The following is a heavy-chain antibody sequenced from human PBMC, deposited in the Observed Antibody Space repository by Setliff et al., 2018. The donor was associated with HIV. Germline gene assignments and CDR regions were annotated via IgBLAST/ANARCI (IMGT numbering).Heavy chain of an antibody. J-gene: IGHJ1*01. V-gene: IGHV4-39*07. D-gene: IGHD6-13*01. Sequence: SETLSLTCTVSGGSIKSSSYYWGWIRQPPGKGLEWIGSIYYSGNTYYNPSLKSRVTILEDTSRNQFSLRLSSVTAADTAIYYCARVPTSSWYVTTQRTKEYFHHWGQGTLGTV. CDR1: GGSIKSSSYY. CDR2: IYYSGNT. CDR3: ARVPTSSWYVTTQRTKEYFHH.